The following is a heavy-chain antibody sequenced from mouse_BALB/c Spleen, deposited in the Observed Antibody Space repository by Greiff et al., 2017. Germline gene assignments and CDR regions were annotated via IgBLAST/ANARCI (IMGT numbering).Heavy chain of an antibody. J-gene: IGHJ3*01. V-gene: IGHV3-6*02. Sequence: ESGPGLVKPSQSLSITCSVTGYSITSGYYWNWLRQFPGNKLEWMGYISYDGSNNYNPSLKNRISITRDTSKNQFFLKLNSVTTEDTATYYCARGVMITTGFAYWGQGTLVTVSA. D-gene: IGHD2-4*01. CDR2: ISYDGSN. CDR1: GYSITSGYY. CDR3: ARGVMITTGFAY.